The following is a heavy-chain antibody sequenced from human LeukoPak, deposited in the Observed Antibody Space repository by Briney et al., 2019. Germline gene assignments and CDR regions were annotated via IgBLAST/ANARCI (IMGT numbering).Heavy chain of an antibody. CDR1: GFTFSSYA. J-gene: IGHJ4*02. Sequence: GGSLRLSCAASGFTFSSYAMSWVRQAPGKGLVWGSAISGSGGSTYYADSVKGRFTISRDNSKNTLYLQMNSLRAEDTAVYYCAKGDYTVTTFDYWGQGTLVTVSS. CDR2: ISGSGGST. V-gene: IGHV3-23*01. CDR3: AKGDYTVTTFDY. D-gene: IGHD4-17*01.